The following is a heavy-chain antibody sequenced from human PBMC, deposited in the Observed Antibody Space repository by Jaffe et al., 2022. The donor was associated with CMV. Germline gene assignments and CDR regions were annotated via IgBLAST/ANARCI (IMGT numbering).Heavy chain of an antibody. V-gene: IGHV4-39*01. Sequence: QLQLQESGPGLVKPSETLSLTCTVSGGSISSSSYYWGWIRQPPGKGLEWIGSIYYSGSTYYNPSLKSRVTISVDTSKNQFSLKLSSVTAADTAVYYCARRLGVVTPGYYFDYWGQGTLVTVSS. CDR3: ARRLGVVTPGYYFDY. J-gene: IGHJ4*02. D-gene: IGHD2-15*01. CDR2: IYYSGST. CDR1: GGSISSSSYY.